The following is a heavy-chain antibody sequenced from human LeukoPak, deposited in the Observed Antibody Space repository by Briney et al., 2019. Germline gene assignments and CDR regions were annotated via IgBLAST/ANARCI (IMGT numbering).Heavy chain of an antibody. D-gene: IGHD2-2*01. CDR1: GGTFSSYA. Sequence: ASVKVSCKASGGTFSSYAISWVRQTPGQGLEWMGGIIPIFGTANYAQKFKGRVTITADQTTSTAYMELSSLKSEGTAVYYCARGLRYCSSTSCSNWGQGTLVTVSS. J-gene: IGHJ4*02. V-gene: IGHV1-69*13. CDR3: ARGLRYCSSTSCSN. CDR2: IIPIFGTA.